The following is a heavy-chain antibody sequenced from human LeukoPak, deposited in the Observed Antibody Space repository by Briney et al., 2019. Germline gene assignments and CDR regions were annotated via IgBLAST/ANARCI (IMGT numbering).Heavy chain of an antibody. J-gene: IGHJ4*02. CDR1: GFTFSSYA. CDR3: AKPWGWGPYSSYKANFDY. D-gene: IGHD5-18*01. CDR2: ISGSGGST. V-gene: IGHV3-23*01. Sequence: PRGSLRLSCAASGFTFSSYAMSWVRQAPGKGLEWVSAISGSGGSTYYADSVKGRFTISRDNSKNTLYLQMNSLRAEDTAVYYCAKPWGWGPYSSYKANFDYWGQGTLVTVSS.